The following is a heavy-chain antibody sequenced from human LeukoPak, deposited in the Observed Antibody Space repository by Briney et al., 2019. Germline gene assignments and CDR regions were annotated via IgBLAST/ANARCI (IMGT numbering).Heavy chain of an antibody. CDR1: GFTFSSYA. V-gene: IGHV3-30-3*01. Sequence: PGGSLRLSCAASGFTFSSYAMHWVRQAPGKGLEWVAVISYDGSNKYYADSVKGRFTISRDNSKNTLYLQMNSLRAEDTAVYYCARDFRAAATDYWGQGTLVTVSS. CDR3: ARDFRAAATDY. J-gene: IGHJ4*02. D-gene: IGHD6-13*01. CDR2: ISYDGSNK.